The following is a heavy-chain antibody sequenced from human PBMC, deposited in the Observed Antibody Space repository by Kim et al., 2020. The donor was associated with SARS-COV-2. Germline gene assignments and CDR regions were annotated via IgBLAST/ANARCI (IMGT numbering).Heavy chain of an antibody. Sequence: SETLSLTCTVSGGSISGYYWSWIRQPAGKGLEWIGRVYTSGSTNYNPSLKSRVTMSVDTSKNQFSLKLSSVTAADTAIYYCARGFSVGAVVWFDPWGQGTLVTVSS. V-gene: IGHV4-4*07. J-gene: IGHJ5*02. CDR3: ARGFSVGAVVWFDP. D-gene: IGHD1-26*01. CDR2: VYTSGST. CDR1: GGSISGYY.